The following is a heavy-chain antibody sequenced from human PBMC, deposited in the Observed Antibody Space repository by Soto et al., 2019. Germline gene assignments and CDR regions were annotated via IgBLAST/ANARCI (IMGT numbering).Heavy chain of an antibody. D-gene: IGHD2-15*01. CDR3: AREGDCSGGSCYQYYYYGMDV. J-gene: IGHJ6*02. V-gene: IGHV1-69*06. CDR1: GGTFSSYA. Sequence: QVQLVQSGAEVKKPGSSVKVSCKASGGTFSSYAISWVRQAPGQGLEWMGGVIPNFGTANYAQKFQGRVTITSNKSTRTAYMEVSSLRSEDTAVYYCAREGDCSGGSCYQYYYYGMDVWGQGTTVTGSS. CDR2: VIPNFGTA.